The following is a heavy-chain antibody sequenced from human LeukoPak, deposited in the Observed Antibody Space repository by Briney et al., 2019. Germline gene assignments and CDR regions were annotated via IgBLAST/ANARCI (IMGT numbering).Heavy chain of an antibody. CDR2: IKSKTDGGTT. D-gene: IGHD6-19*01. Sequence: PGGSLRLSCAASGFTFSNAWMSWVRQAPGKGLEWVGRIKSKTDGGTTDYAAPVKGRFTISRDDSKNTLYLQMNSLKTEDTAVYYCTTRLKQWLVGWSGGGWGQGTLVTVSS. CDR1: GFTFSNAW. J-gene: IGHJ4*02. CDR3: TTRLKQWLVGWSGGG. V-gene: IGHV3-15*01.